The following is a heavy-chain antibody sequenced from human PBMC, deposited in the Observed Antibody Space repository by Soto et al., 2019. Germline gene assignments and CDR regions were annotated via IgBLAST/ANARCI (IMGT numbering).Heavy chain of an antibody. CDR1: GYNFNTYW. D-gene: IGHD5-12*01. CDR2: IYPGDSDT. CDR3: ATSTVSYVDIVFSTTPGFLDH. V-gene: IGHV5-51*01. J-gene: IGHJ4*02. Sequence: GEFLKISCEGSGYNFNTYWIGWVRQMPGKGLEWMALIYPGDSDTRYSPSFEGQVTLSVDRSISTAYLQWSRLKASETAIYYCATSTVSYVDIVFSTTPGFLDHWGQGTLVTVSS.